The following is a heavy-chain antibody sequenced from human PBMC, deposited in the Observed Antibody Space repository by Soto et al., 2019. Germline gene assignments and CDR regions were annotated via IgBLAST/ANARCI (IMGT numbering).Heavy chain of an antibody. Sequence: QVQLVQSGAEVKKPGSSVKVSCKASGGTFNNFVISWVRQAPGQGLEWMGGIIPIFGTTNYAQKFQGRVTITADESTSTAYMELSSLRSEDTAVYYCARDYSYYLDSSGYYLNNWFDPWGQGTLVTVSS. CDR1: GGTFNNFV. J-gene: IGHJ5*02. V-gene: IGHV1-69*12. CDR3: ARDYSYYLDSSGYYLNNWFDP. D-gene: IGHD3-22*01. CDR2: IIPIFGTT.